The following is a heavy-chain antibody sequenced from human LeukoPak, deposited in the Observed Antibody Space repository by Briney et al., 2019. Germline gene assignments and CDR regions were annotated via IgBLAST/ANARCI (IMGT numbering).Heavy chain of an antibody. D-gene: IGHD3-10*01. CDR1: GFTFSSYA. Sequence: QTGGSLRLSCAASGFTFSSYAMSWVRQAPGKGLEWVSAISGSGGSTYYADSVKGRFTISRDNAKNSLYLQMNGLRAEDTAVYYCARAYYYGSGRTGYYYGMDVWGQGTTVTVSS. V-gene: IGHV3-23*01. CDR2: ISGSGGST. CDR3: ARAYYYGSGRTGYYYGMDV. J-gene: IGHJ6*02.